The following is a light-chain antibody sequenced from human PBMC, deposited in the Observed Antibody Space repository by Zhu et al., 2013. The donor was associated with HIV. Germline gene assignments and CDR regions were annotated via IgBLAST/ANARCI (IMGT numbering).Light chain of an antibody. CDR1: QSINDW. Sequence: DIQMTQSPSTLSASVGDRVTITCRASQSINDWLAWYQHKPGQAPNVLIYKASTLQSGVPSRFSGSGSGTEFTLTISCLQPDDFATYYCQQYNSPWAFGQGTKVE. CDR3: QQYNSPWA. V-gene: IGKV1-5*03. J-gene: IGKJ1*01. CDR2: KAS.